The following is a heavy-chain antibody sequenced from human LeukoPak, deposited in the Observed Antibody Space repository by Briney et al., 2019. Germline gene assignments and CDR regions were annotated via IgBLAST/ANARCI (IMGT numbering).Heavy chain of an antibody. CDR2: ISSSSSTI. Sequence: GGSLRLSCAAPGFTFSSYSMNWVRQAPGKGLEWVSYISSSSSTIYYADSVKGRFTISRDNAKNSLYLQMNGLRAEDTAVYYCARGGYYDSSGYYGVYWGQGTLVTVSS. CDR3: ARGGYYDSSGYYGVY. J-gene: IGHJ4*02. CDR1: GFTFSSYS. D-gene: IGHD3-22*01. V-gene: IGHV3-48*04.